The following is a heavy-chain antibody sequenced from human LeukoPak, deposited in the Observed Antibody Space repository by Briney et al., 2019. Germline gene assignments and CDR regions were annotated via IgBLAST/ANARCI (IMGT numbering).Heavy chain of an antibody. J-gene: IGHJ4*02. CDR1: GGTFSSYA. V-gene: IGHV1-69*04. D-gene: IGHD3-9*01. CDR3: ASEIRPDMANPVDY. Sequence: ASVKVSCTASGGTFSSYAISWVRQAPGQGLEWMGRIIPILGIANYAQKFQGRVTITADKSTSTAYMELSSLRSEDTAVYYCASEIRPDMANPVDYWGQGTLVTVSS. CDR2: IIPILGIA.